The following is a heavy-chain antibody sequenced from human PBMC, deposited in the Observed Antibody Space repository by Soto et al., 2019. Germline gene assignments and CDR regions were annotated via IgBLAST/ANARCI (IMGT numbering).Heavy chain of an antibody. J-gene: IGHJ4*02. V-gene: IGHV3-30*18. CDR3: AKSSTRYCSGGSCYSYYFDY. CDR1: GFTFSSYG. Sequence: PGVSLRLSFAASGFTFSSYGMHWFRPAPGKGLERVAVISYDGSNKYYADPVEGRFTISRDNSKNTLYLQMNSLRAEDTAVYYCAKSSTRYCSGGSCYSYYFDYWGQGTLVTVSS. CDR2: ISYDGSNK. D-gene: IGHD2-15*01.